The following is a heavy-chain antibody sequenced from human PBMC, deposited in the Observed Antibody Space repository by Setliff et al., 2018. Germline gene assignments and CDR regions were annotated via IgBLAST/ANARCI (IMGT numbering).Heavy chain of an antibody. J-gene: IGHJ4*02. CDR1: GYSISSGYY. V-gene: IGHV4-38-2*01. CDR2: IYHSGST. CDR3: ARVSSSWYPIDC. D-gene: IGHD6-13*01. Sequence: PSETLSLTCAVSGYSISSGYYWGWIRQPPGKGLEWIGSIYHSGSTYYNPSLKSRVTISVDTSKNQFSLNLSSVTAADTAVYYCARVSSSWYPIDCWGQGALVTVSS.